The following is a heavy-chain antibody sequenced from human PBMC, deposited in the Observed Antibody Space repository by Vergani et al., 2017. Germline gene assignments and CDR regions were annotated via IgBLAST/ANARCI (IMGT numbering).Heavy chain of an antibody. CDR2: ISYDGSNK. V-gene: IGHV3-30-3*01. CDR1: GFTFSSYA. CDR3: ARAPGYCSGGSCYSYYYYYMDV. J-gene: IGHJ6*03. D-gene: IGHD2-15*01. Sequence: QVQLVESGGGVVQPGRSLRLSCAASGFTFSSYAMHWVRQAPGKGLEWVAVISYDGSNKYYADSVKGRFTISRENSKNTLYLQMNSLRAEDTAVYYCARAPGYCSGGSCYSYYYYYMDVWGKGTTVTVSS.